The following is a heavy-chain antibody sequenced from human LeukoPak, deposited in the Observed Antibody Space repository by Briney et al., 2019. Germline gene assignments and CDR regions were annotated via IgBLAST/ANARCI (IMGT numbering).Heavy chain of an antibody. CDR1: GFTFSSYG. CDR3: AXDTGLVGATRYYFDY. J-gene: IGHJ4*02. CDR2: IWYDGSNK. D-gene: IGHD1-26*01. Sequence: GGSLRLSCAASGFTFSSYGMHWVRQAPGKGLEWVAVIWYDGSNKYYADSVKGRFTISRDNSQNTLYLQMNSLRVEDTAVYYCAXDTGLVGATRYYFDYWGQGTLVTVSS. V-gene: IGHV3-33*01.